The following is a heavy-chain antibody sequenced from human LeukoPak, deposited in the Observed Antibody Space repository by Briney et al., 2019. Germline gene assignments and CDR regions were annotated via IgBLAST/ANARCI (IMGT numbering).Heavy chain of an antibody. CDR2: ISYDGSNK. CDR3: ARDREDTAMGLDY. V-gene: IGHV3-30-3*01. D-gene: IGHD5-18*01. CDR1: GFTFRALV. J-gene: IGHJ4*02. Sequence: PGGSLRLSFAPSGFTFRALVTHGSPRAPGKGRGGWAVISYDGSNKYYADSVKGRFTISRDNSKNTLYLQMNSLRAEDTAVYYCARDREDTAMGLDYWGQGTLVTVSS.